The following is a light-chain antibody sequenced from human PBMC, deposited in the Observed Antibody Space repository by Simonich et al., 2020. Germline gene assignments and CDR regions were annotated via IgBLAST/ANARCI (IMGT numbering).Light chain of an antibody. J-gene: IGLJ2*01. Sequence: QSALTQPRSVSGSPGRSVTIPCTGTSRDVGGYNYVSWYQQHPGKAPKLMIYDVSKRPSGVPDRFSGSKSGNTASLTISGLQAEDEADYYCCSYAGSYTLVFGGGTKLTVL. CDR1: SRDVGGYNY. CDR3: CSYAGSYTLV. CDR2: DVS. V-gene: IGLV2-11*01.